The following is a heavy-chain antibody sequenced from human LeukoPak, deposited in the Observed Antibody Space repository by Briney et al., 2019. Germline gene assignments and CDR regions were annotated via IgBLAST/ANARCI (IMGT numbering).Heavy chain of an antibody. CDR2: TWHDGSNE. D-gene: IGHD6-19*01. CDR1: GFNFSNYG. J-gene: IGHJ4*02. V-gene: IGHV3-33*01. CDR3: ARGIAVAGTTGGYCDY. Sequence: GRSLRLSCAASGFNFSNYGMNWVRQAPGKGLEWVAVTWHDGSNEYYADSVKGRFTISRDNSENTLYLQMNSLGAEDTAFYYCARGIAVAGTTGGYCDYWGQGALVTVSS.